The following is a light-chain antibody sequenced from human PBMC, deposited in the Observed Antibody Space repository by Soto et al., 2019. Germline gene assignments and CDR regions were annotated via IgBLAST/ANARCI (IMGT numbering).Light chain of an antibody. CDR3: QQYGSSVT. J-gene: IGKJ3*01. CDR2: GSS. V-gene: IGKV3-20*01. Sequence: EIVLTQSPGTLSLSPGERATLSCRASQSVSSSYVAWYQQKPGQAPRLLIYGSSSRATGLPDRFSGSGSGTDFTLTISRLEPEDFAVYYCQQYGSSVTFGPGTKVDIK. CDR1: QSVSSSY.